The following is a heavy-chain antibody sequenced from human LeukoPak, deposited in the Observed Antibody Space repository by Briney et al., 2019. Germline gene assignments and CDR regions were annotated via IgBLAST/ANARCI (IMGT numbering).Heavy chain of an antibody. D-gene: IGHD2-2*02. CDR2: INPNSGDT. CDR1: GYIFNDYY. J-gene: IGHJ6*02. V-gene: IGHV1-2*02. Sequence: ASVKVSCKASGYIFNDYYMHWVRQAPGQGPEWMGWINPNSGDTNYAQRFQGRVTMTGDTSVRTAYMELGSLRSDDTAVYYCARGCSSTSCYNYYNGMDVWGQGTTVTVSS. CDR3: ARGCSSTSCYNYYNGMDV.